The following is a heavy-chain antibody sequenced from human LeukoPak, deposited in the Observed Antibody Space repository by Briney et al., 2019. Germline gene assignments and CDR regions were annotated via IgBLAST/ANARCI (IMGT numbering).Heavy chain of an antibody. D-gene: IGHD2-15*01. CDR1: GFTFSTYW. J-gene: IGHJ4*02. V-gene: IGHV3-7*01. Sequence: SGGSLRLSCAVSGFTFSTYWMNWVRQAPGKGLERVGTISPDGSDKYYVDSVKGRFTISSDNAKTSLYLQINSLRADDTALYFCARGIVVVVGASDHFDYWGQGTLITVSS. CDR3: ARGIVVVVGASDHFDY. CDR2: ISPDGSDK.